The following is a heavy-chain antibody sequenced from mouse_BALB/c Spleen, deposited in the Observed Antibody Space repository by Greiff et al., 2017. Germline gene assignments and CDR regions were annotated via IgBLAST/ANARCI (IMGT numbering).Heavy chain of an antibody. CDR1: GFSLTSYG. D-gene: IGHD2-14*01. J-gene: IGHJ4*01. CDR2: IWSGGST. CDR3: ATYYRYEDYYAMDY. V-gene: IGHV2-2*02. Sequence: QVQLQQSGPGLVQPSQSLSITCTVSGFSLTSYGVHWVRQSPGKGLEWLGVIWSGGSTDYNAAFISRLSISKDNSKSQVFFKMNSLQANDTAIYYCATYYRYEDYYAMDYWGQGTSVTVSS.